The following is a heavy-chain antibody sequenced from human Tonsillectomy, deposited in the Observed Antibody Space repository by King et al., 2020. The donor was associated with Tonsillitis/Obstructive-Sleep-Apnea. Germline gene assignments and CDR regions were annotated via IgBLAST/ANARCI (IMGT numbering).Heavy chain of an antibody. CDR3: ARRGYDFWSGYSPYFDY. D-gene: IGHD3-3*01. Sequence: QVQLQESGPGLVKPSETLSLTCTVSGGSISSSSDYWGWIRQPPGKGLEWIGSIYYSGSTYYNPSLKSRVTISVDRSKNRFSLNLSSVTAADTAVYYCARRGYDFWSGYSPYFDYWGQGTLVTVSS. CDR1: GGSISSSSDY. CDR2: IYYSGST. V-gene: IGHV4-39*01. J-gene: IGHJ4*02.